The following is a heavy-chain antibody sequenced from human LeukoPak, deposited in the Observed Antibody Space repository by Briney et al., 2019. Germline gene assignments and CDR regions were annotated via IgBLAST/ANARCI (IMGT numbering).Heavy chain of an antibody. D-gene: IGHD1-26*01. CDR2: ISGSGGST. J-gene: IGHJ3*02. CDR1: GFTFSSYA. CDR3: AKGILSGSYYYAFDI. V-gene: IGHV3-23*01. Sequence: PGGSLRLSCAASGFTFSSYAMSWVRQAPGKGLEWVSAISGSGGSTYYADSAKGRFTISRDNSKNTLYLQMNSLRAEDTAVYYCAKGILSGSYYYAFDIWGQGTMVTVSS.